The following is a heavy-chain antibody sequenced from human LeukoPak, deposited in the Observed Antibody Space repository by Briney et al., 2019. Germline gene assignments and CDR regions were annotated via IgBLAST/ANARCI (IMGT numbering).Heavy chain of an antibody. D-gene: IGHD6-19*01. CDR3: ARDLSGSGWYYYFDY. CDR2: ISAYNGNT. Sequence: ASVKVSCKASGYTFTSYDINWVRQATGQGLEWMGWISAYNGNTNYAQKLQGRVTMTTDTSTSTAYMELRSLRSDDTAVYYCARDLSGSGWYYYFDYWGQGTLVTVSS. CDR1: GYTFTSYD. J-gene: IGHJ4*02. V-gene: IGHV1-18*01.